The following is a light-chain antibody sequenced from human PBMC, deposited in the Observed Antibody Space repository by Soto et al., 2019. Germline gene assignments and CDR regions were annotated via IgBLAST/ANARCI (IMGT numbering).Light chain of an antibody. CDR2: KAS. CDR3: QQHSHWPPWT. CDR1: QSVNSW. Sequence: DIQMTQSPSTLSASVGDRVTITCRASQSVNSWLAWYQRKPGKAPKLLIYKASSLESGVPSRFSGSGSGTEFTLTISNLEPEDFAVYYCQQHSHWPPWTFGQGTK. J-gene: IGKJ1*01. V-gene: IGKV1-5*03.